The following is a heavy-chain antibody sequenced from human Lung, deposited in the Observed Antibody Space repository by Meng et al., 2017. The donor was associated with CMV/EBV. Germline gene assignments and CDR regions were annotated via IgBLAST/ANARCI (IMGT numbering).Heavy chain of an antibody. D-gene: IGHD2/OR15-2a*01. Sequence: QVQLQQWGVGLLKPSETLSLACAVYGGSFSGYYWSWIRQPPGKGLEWIGEINHSGSTNYNPSLKSRVTISVDTSKNQFSLKLSSVTAADTAVYYCARGFLSFVRVFDYWGQGTLVTVSS. J-gene: IGHJ4*02. CDR1: GGSFSGYY. CDR3: ARGFLSFVRVFDY. CDR2: INHSGST. V-gene: IGHV4-34*01.